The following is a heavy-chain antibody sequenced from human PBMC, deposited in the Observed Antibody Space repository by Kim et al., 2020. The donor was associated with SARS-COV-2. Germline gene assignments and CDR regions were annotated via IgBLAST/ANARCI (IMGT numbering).Heavy chain of an antibody. Sequence: NHTPPLGSRGTKSVDTSQNQFSLKLRSMTAADTAVYYCARVVAVAPRYFDYWGQGILVTVSS. D-gene: IGHD6-19*01. CDR3: ARVVAVAPRYFDY. V-gene: IGHV4-4*07. J-gene: IGHJ4*02.